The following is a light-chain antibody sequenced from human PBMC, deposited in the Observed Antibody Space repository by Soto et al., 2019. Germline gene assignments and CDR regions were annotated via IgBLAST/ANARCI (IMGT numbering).Light chain of an antibody. J-gene: IGKJ1*01. CDR2: GAS. V-gene: IGKV3-20*01. Sequence: EIVLTQSPGTLSLSPGKRVTLSCRASQSISSTYLAWYQQKPGQAPRLLIYGASSRATGIPDRFSGSGSGTDFTLTISRLEPADFAVYYCQQYDSPPRTFGQGTKVEVQ. CDR3: QQYDSPPRT. CDR1: QSISSTY.